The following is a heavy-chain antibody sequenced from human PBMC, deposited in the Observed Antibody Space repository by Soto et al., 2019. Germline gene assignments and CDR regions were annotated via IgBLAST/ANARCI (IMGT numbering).Heavy chain of an antibody. J-gene: IGHJ6*02. D-gene: IGHD2-2*02. CDR2: IWYDGSNK. V-gene: IGHV3-33*01. CDR1: GFTFSSYG. CDR3: ARDSGCSSTSCYSDYYYGMDV. Sequence: PGGSLRLSCAASGFTFSSYGMHWVRQAPGKGLEWMAVIWYDGSNKYYADSVKGRFTISRDNSKNTLYLQMNSLRAEDTAVYYCARDSGCSSTSCYSDYYYGMDVWGQGTTVTVSS.